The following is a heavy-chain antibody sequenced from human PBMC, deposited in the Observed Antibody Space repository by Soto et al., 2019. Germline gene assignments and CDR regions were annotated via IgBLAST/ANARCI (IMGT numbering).Heavy chain of an antibody. V-gene: IGHV1-46*03. J-gene: IGHJ4*02. Sequence: ASVKVSCKPSGYTFSTYYMHWVRQAPGQGLEWMGIINPGGGSTVYAQKFQGRVTMTRDTSTSTVYMELSSLRSEDTAVYSCAREGKKGWSTVTAGGNFDDWGQGTLVTVDS. CDR2: INPGGGST. D-gene: IGHD4-17*01. CDR1: GYTFSTYY. CDR3: AREGKKGWSTVTAGGNFDD.